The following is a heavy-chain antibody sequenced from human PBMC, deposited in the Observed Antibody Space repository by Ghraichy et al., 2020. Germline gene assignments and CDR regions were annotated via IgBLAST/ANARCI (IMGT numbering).Heavy chain of an antibody. Sequence: GGSLRLSCAASGFTFSSYGMHWVRQAPGKGLEWVAVISYDGSNKYYADSVKGRFTISRDNSKNTLYLQMNSLRAEDTAVYYCAKDRTSIAVAGIDYWGQGTLVTVSS. CDR2: ISYDGSNK. CDR1: GFTFSSYG. D-gene: IGHD6-19*01. CDR3: AKDRTSIAVAGIDY. V-gene: IGHV3-30*18. J-gene: IGHJ4*02.